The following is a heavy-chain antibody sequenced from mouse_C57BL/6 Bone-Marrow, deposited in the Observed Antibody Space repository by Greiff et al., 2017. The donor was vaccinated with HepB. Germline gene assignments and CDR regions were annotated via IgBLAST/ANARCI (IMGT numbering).Heavy chain of an antibody. J-gene: IGHJ1*03. D-gene: IGHD3-2*02. Sequence: EVQLVESGPGLVKPSQSLSLTCSVTGYSITSGYYWNWIRQFPGNKLEWMGYISYDGSNNYNPSLKNRISITRDTSKNQFFLKLNSVTTEDTATYYCAREGKIDSSGYVRYFDVWGTGTTVTVSS. V-gene: IGHV3-6*01. CDR1: GYSITSGYY. CDR3: AREGKIDSSGYVRYFDV. CDR2: ISYDGSN.